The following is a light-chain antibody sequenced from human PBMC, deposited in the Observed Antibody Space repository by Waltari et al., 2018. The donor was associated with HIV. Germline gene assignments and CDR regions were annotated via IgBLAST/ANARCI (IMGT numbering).Light chain of an antibody. Sequence: QSVLSQPPSASGTPGQRVTFSCSGRSSNIGSNHVYCYQQFPGTAPKLLIYRNYQRPSGVPARFSGSKSGTSASLAISGLRSEDEADYYCAVWDVSLNGRVFGGGTKLTVL. CDR1: SSNIGSNH. CDR2: RNY. J-gene: IGLJ3*02. CDR3: AVWDVSLNGRV. V-gene: IGLV1-47*01.